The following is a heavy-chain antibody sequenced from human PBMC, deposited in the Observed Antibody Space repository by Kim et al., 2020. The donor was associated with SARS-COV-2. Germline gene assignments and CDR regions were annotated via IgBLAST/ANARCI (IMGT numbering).Heavy chain of an antibody. CDR1: GFNFNDYS. J-gene: IGHJ4*02. CDR2: IWDDGKNE. CDR3: ANSGGYDYLDS. D-gene: IGHD5-12*01. Sequence: AASGFNFNDYSMHWVRQAPGKGLEWVAVIWDDGKNEDYADSVKGRFTISRDNFKNTIYLQMSSLRVDDTAIYFCANSGGYDYLDSWGPGTLAT. V-gene: IGHV3-33*06.